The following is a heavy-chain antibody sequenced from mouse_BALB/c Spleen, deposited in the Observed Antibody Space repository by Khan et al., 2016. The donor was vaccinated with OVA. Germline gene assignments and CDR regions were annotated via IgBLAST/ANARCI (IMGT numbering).Heavy chain of an antibody. Sequence: EVELVESGGGLVKPGGSLKLSCAASGFTFSNYAMSWVRQTPEQRLEWFATISSGGSYTYSPDSVQGRFTISTDKATNTFYLHMSSLRSEDTAIYYCAREVCATGVDGQFAHWGQGTLGTVSA. J-gene: IGHJ3*01. CDR2: ISSGGSYT. D-gene: IGHD1-1*01. CDR1: GFTFSNYA. CDR3: AREVCATGVDGQFAH. V-gene: IGHV5-9-3*01.